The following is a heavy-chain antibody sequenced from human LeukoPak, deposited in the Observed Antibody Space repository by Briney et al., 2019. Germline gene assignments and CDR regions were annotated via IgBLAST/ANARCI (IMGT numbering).Heavy chain of an antibody. V-gene: IGHV3-15*01. Sequence: KPGGSLRLSCAASGFTFNNAWMSWVRQAPGKGLEWVGRIKSKTGGGTTDYAAPVKGRFTISRDDSKNTLYLQMNSLKTEDTAVYYCTTLLLGAFDIWGRGTILRVSS. CDR2: IKSKTGGGTT. J-gene: IGHJ3*02. D-gene: IGHD3-22*01. CDR1: GFTFNNAW. CDR3: TTLLLGAFDI.